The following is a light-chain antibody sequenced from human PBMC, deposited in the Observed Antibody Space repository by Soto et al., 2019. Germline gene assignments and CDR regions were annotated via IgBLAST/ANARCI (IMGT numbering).Light chain of an antibody. CDR2: PVS. CDR1: QSLLYSDGNTY. CDR3: MQNIYLPFT. Sequence: DVVMTQSPLSLPVTLGQPSSISCRSSQSLLYSDGNTYLSWFHQRPGQSSRRLIYPVSTRDTGVPVRFTASGSGTDFKLRISRVEAEDLGVYYCMQNIYLPFTFGPGTKVDFK. J-gene: IGKJ3*01. V-gene: IGKV2-30*01.